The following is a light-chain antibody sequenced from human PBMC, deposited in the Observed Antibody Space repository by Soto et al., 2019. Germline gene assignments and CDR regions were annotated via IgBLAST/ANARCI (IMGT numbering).Light chain of an antibody. CDR3: MSYTTSDTFWV. Sequence: QSALTQPASVSGSPGQSITISCTGTSSDVGAYNHVSWYQQHPGKVPKVMIYEVSNRPSGVSDRFSGSNSGNTASLTISGLQAEDEADYYCMSYTTSDTFWVLGGGTKLTVL. J-gene: IGLJ3*02. CDR1: SSDVGAYNH. CDR2: EVS. V-gene: IGLV2-14*01.